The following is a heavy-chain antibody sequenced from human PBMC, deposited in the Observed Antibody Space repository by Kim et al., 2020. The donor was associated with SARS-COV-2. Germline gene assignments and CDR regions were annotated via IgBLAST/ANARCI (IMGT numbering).Heavy chain of an antibody. V-gene: IGHV3-9*01. CDR1: GFTFDDYA. CDR3: AKDQGSYYAGAFDI. Sequence: GGSLRLSCAASGFTFDDYAMHWVRQAPGKGLEWVSGISWNSGSIGYADSVKGRFTISRDNAKNSLYLQMNSLRAEDTALYYCAKDQGSYYAGAFDIWGQGTMVTVSS. CDR2: ISWNSGSI. D-gene: IGHD1-26*01. J-gene: IGHJ3*02.